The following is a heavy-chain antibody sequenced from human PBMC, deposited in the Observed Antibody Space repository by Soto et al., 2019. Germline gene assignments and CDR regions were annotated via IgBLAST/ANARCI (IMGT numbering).Heavy chain of an antibody. V-gene: IGHV3-66*01. CDR3: ARDRGGYYYYGMDV. Sequence: EVQLVEYGGGLVQPGGSLRLSCAASGFTVSSNYMSWVRQAPGKGLEWVSVIYSGGSTYYADSVKGRFTISRDNSKNTLYLQMNSLRAEDTAVYYCARDRGGYYYYGMDVWGQGTTVTVSS. J-gene: IGHJ6*02. CDR2: IYSGGST. D-gene: IGHD3-10*01. CDR1: GFTVSSNY.